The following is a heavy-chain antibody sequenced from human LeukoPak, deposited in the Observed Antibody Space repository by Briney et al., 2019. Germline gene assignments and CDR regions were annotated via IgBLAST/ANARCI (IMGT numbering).Heavy chain of an antibody. CDR2: INHSGST. J-gene: IGHJ6*02. Sequence: PSETLSLTCAVYGGSFSGYYWSWIRQPPGKGLEWIGEINHSGSTIYNPSLKSRVTISVDTSKNQFSLKLSSVTAADTAVYYCARDGEDIVLMVYAGMDVWGQGTTVTVSS. CDR3: ARDGEDIVLMVYAGMDV. V-gene: IGHV4-34*01. CDR1: GGSFSGYY. D-gene: IGHD2-8*01.